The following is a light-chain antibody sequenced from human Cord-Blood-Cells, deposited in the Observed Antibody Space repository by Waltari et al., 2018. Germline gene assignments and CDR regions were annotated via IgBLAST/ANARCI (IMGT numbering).Light chain of an antibody. CDR1: SSNIGSTY. CDR2: RNK. Sequence: QSVLTQPPSASGTPVQRVTISCSGSSSNIGSTYVYWYQQLPGTVPKLLIYRNKQRPSGVPDRFSGSESGTSASLAIGGLRCEDEADYYCAAWDDSLSGWVFGGGTKLTVL. J-gene: IGLJ3*02. CDR3: AAWDDSLSGWV. V-gene: IGLV1-47*01.